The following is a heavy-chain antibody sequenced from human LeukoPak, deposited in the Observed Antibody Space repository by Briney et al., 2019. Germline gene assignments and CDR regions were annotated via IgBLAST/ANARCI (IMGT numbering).Heavy chain of an antibody. V-gene: IGHV3-33*06. J-gene: IGHJ4*02. Sequence: GRSLRLSCAASGFTFSSYGMHWVRQAPGKGLEWVAVIWYDGSNKYYADSVKGRFTISRDNSKNTLYLQMNSLRAEDTAVYYCAKTSAGIRGGYFDYWGQGTLVTVSS. CDR2: IWYDGSNK. CDR3: AKTSAGIRGGYFDY. D-gene: IGHD3-10*01. CDR1: GFTFSSYG.